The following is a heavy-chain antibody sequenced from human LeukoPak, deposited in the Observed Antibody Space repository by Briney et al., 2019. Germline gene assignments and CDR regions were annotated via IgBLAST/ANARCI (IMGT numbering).Heavy chain of an antibody. CDR3: ARDMTSHRFDP. V-gene: IGHV4-31*03. CDR1: GDSMTSGAYY. CDR2: IYFSGST. Sequence: PSQTLSLTCTVSGDSMTSGAYYWSWIRQRPGEGLEWIGFIYFSGSTYYNPSLKSRLKISMDTPKNQFSLQLSSVTAADTAVYYCARDMTSHRFDPWGQGTLVTVSS. D-gene: IGHD3-16*01. J-gene: IGHJ5*02.